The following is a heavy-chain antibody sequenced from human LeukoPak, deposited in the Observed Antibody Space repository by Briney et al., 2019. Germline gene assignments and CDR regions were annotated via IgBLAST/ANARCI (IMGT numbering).Heavy chain of an antibody. J-gene: IGHJ5*02. Sequence: GGSLRLSCAASGFTFSSYSMNWVRQAPGKGLEWVSSISSSSSYIYYADSVKGRFTISRDNAKNSLYLQMNSLRAADTAVYYCARDGGGWFDPWGQGTLVTVSS. CDR2: ISSSSSYI. CDR3: ARDGGGWFDP. D-gene: IGHD3-3*01. V-gene: IGHV3-21*01. CDR1: GFTFSSYS.